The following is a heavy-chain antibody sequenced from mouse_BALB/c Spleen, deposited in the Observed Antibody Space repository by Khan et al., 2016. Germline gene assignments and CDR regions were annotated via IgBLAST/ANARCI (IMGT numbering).Heavy chain of an antibody. J-gene: IGHJ3*01. CDR2: IDPYNGGN. Sequence: VQLQQSGPELVKPGASVKVSCKASGYSFIDYNMYGVRQSHGKSLEWSGHIDPYNGGNNYNQKFKEKATLTVDKSSRTAFRHRNRLKYEDSAVYYCSRAYYGSRYVTLFAYLRHVPLFTVSA. CDR3: SRAYYGSRYVTLFAY. V-gene: IGHV1S135*01. D-gene: IGHD1-1*01. CDR1: GYSFIDYN.